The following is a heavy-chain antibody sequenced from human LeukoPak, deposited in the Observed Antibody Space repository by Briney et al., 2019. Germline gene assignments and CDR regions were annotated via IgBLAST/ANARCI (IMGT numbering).Heavy chain of an antibody. CDR1: GFTFSSYG. Sequence: PGGSLRLSCAASGFTFSSYGMHWVRQAPGKGLEWVAVISYDGSNKYYADSVKGRFTISRDNSKNTLYLQMNSLRAEDTAVYYCAKDRGYYYDSSEVDYWGQGTLVTVSP. CDR2: ISYDGSNK. J-gene: IGHJ4*02. V-gene: IGHV3-30*18. D-gene: IGHD3-22*01. CDR3: AKDRGYYYDSSEVDY.